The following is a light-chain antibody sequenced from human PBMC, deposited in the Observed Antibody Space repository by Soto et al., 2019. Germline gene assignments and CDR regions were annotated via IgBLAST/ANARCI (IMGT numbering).Light chain of an antibody. V-gene: IGLV2-14*03. J-gene: IGLJ1*01. Sequence: QSALTQPASVSGSPGQSITLSCTGTSGDVGGHNAVSWYQPHPGKAPKLLIYDVYNRPSGASNRFSGSKSGNTASLTISGLQAEDEADYYCSSYERSGAYVFGTGTKLTVL. CDR1: SGDVGGHNA. CDR2: DVY. CDR3: SSYERSGAYV.